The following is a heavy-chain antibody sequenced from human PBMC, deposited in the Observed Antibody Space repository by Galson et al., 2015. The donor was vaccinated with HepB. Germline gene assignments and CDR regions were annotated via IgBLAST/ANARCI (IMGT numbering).Heavy chain of an antibody. Sequence: QSGAEVIKSGESLRISCKGSRYRFTHYWISWVRQMPGKGLEWMGRIDPSDSYIKYSQSFQGHVTISADKSISTAYRQWSSLKASDTAMYYCATSYYYDSSGYKGAIDYWGQGTLVTVSP. CDR2: IDPSDSYI. V-gene: IGHV5-10-1*01. D-gene: IGHD3-22*01. J-gene: IGHJ4*02. CDR1: RYRFTHYW. CDR3: ATSYYYDSSGYKGAIDY.